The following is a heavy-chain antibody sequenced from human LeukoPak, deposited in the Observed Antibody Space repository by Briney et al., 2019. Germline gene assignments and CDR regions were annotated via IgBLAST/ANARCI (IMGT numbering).Heavy chain of an antibody. Sequence: SETLSLTCSVSGASITTYYWSWIRQSPAKGLEWIGYIYYNGGTNYNPSLKSRVAISIDASKNQFSLRLTSVTAADTAVYYCARDNPANYFGPWGQGTLVTVSS. V-gene: IGHV4-59*01. CDR1: GASITTYY. D-gene: IGHD4/OR15-4a*01. J-gene: IGHJ5*02. CDR3: ARDNPANYFGP. CDR2: IYYNGGT.